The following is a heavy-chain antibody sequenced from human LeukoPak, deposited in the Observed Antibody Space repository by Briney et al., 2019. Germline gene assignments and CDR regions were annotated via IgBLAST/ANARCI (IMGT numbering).Heavy chain of an antibody. CDR3: AKSLFTSATGTGRAFHI. V-gene: IGHV3-23*01. Sequence: GGSLRLSCAASGFSFSAYPMGWVRQAPGKGLQWLSGISASGDVTFHADRVKGRFAISRDNSKNTLYLQMTGLRAGDTAEYYCAKSLFTSATGTGRAFHIWGQGTMVTVSS. CDR2: ISASGDVT. J-gene: IGHJ3*02. D-gene: IGHD1-1*01. CDR1: GFSFSAYP.